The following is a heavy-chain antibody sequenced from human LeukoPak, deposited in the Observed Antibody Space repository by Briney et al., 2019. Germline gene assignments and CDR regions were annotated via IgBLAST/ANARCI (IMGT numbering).Heavy chain of an antibody. CDR1: GFTFSSYA. D-gene: IGHD4-23*01. V-gene: IGHV3-23*01. J-gene: IGHJ4*02. Sequence: GGSLRLSCAASGFTFSSYAMSWVRQAPGKGLEWVSAISGSGGSTYYADSVKGRFTISRDNSKNTLYLQMNGLRAEDTAVYYCAKVPAYGGTYPYYFDYWGQGTLVTVSS. CDR2: ISGSGGST. CDR3: AKVPAYGGTYPYYFDY.